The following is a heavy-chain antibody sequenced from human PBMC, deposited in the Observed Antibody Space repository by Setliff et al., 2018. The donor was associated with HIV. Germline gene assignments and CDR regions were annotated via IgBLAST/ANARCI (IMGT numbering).Heavy chain of an antibody. CDR1: GFTFSSYW. CDR3: ATLWMRGGYFDT. CDR2: INSDGSST. D-gene: IGHD2-15*01. Sequence: PGGSLRLSCAASGFTFSSYWMHWVRQAPGKGLVWVSRINSDGSSTSYADSVKGRFTISRDNAKNTLYLQMNSLRAEDTAVYYCATLWMRGGYFDTWGQGTLVTVSS. V-gene: IGHV3-74*01. J-gene: IGHJ4*02.